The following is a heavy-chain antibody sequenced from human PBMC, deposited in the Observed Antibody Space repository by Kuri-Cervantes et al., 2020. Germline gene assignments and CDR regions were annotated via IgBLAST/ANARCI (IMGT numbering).Heavy chain of an antibody. Sequence: SETLSLTCTVSGGSIITSDYYWVWIRQSPGKGLEWIGSVFYTGSTDYNPSLKSRVTISVDTSKNQFSLKLSSVTAADTAVYYCARIDYYDSSGGFDPWGQGTLVTVSS. D-gene: IGHD3-22*01. J-gene: IGHJ5*02. V-gene: IGHV4-39*07. CDR3: ARIDYYDSSGGFDP. CDR2: VFYTGST. CDR1: GGSIITSDYY.